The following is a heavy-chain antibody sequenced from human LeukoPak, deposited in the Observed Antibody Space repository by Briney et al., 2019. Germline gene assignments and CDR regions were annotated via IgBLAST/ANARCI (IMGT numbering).Heavy chain of an antibody. D-gene: IGHD3-3*01. CDR1: GYTFTSYD. V-gene: IGHV1-8*01. Sequence: ASVKVSCKASGYTFTSYDINWVRPATGQGLEWMGWMNPNSGNTGYAQKFQGRVTMTRNTSISTAYMELSSLRSEDTAVYYCAICTYYDFWSGYSYYYGMDVWGQGTTVTVSS. J-gene: IGHJ6*02. CDR2: MNPNSGNT. CDR3: AICTYYDFWSGYSYYYGMDV.